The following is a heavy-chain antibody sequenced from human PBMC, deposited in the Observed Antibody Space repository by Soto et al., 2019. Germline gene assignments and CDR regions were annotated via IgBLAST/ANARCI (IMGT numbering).Heavy chain of an antibody. V-gene: IGHV3-74*03. D-gene: IGHD6-13*01. J-gene: IGHJ4*02. CDR1: GFTFSDYW. Sequence: HPGGSLRLSCAASGFTFSDYWMHWVRQVPGRGLVWVSRINEGGAITTYADSVKGRFTIARDNAKNTVYLQMNSLRAEDTAVYYCAKEAVPGYSSSWYKVFDYWGQGTLVTV. CDR2: INEGGAIT. CDR3: AKEAVPGYSSSWYKVFDY.